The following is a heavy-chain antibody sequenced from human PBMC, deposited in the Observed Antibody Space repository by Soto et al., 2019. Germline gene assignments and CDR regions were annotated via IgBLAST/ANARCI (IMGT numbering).Heavy chain of an antibody. J-gene: IGHJ5*02. V-gene: IGHV4-30-4*01. CDR3: ARVSRYYDILTGYYSRSWFDP. Sequence: QVQLQESGPGLVKPSQTLSLTCTVSGGSISSGDYYWSWIRQPPGKGLEWIGYIYYSGSTYYNPSLRSRFTITVDTSTNQFSLKLSYVTVADTAMYYCARVSRYYDILTGYYSRSWFDPWGQETLVTVSS. CDR1: GGSISSGDYY. D-gene: IGHD3-9*01. CDR2: IYYSGST.